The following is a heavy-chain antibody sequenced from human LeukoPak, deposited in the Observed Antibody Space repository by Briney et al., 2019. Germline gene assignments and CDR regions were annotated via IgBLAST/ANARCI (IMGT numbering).Heavy chain of an antibody. CDR1: GGSISSYY. J-gene: IGHJ4*02. Sequence: SETLSLTCTVSGGSISSYYWSWIRQPAGKGLEWIGRIYTSGSTNYNPSLKSRVTISVDTSKNQFSLKLSSVTAADTAVYYCARDYYGSGSRETFDYWGQGTLVTVSS. V-gene: IGHV4-4*07. CDR2: IYTSGST. CDR3: ARDYYGSGSRETFDY. D-gene: IGHD3-10*01.